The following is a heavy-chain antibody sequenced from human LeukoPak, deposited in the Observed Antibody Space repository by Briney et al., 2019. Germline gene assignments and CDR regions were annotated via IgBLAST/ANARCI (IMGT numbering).Heavy chain of an antibody. CDR3: AKDSERYCSSTSCYPFDY. D-gene: IGHD2-2*01. V-gene: IGHV3-30*18. CDR2: ISYDGSNK. CDR1: GFTFSSYG. Sequence: GGPLRLSCAASGFTFSSYGMHWVRQAPGKGLEWVAVISYDGSNKYYADSVKGRFTISRDNSKNTLYLQMNSLRAEDTAVYYCAKDSERYCSSTSCYPFDYWGQGTLVTVSS. J-gene: IGHJ4*02.